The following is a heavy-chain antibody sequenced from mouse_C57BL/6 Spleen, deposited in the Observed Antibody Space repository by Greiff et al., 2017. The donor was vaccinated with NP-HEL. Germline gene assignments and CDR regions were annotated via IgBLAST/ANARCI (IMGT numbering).Heavy chain of an antibody. J-gene: IGHJ1*03. V-gene: IGHV1-64*01. CDR1: GYTFTSYW. CDR3: ARLYDYDGWYFDV. D-gene: IGHD2-4*01. CDR2: IHPNSGST. Sequence: QVQLQQPGAELVKPGASVKLSCKASGYTFTSYWMHWVKQRPGQGLEWIGMIHPNSGSTNYNEKFKSKATLTVDKSSSTAYMQLSSLTSEDSAVYYCARLYDYDGWYFDVWGTGTTVTVSS.